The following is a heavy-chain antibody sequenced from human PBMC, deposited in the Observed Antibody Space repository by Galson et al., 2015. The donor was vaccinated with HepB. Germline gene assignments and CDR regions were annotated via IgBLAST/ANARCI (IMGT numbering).Heavy chain of an antibody. CDR3: ARVVVAATAYYYYMDV. CDR1: GFTVSSNY. Sequence: SLRLSCAASGFTVSSNYMSWVRQAPGKGLEWVSVIYSGGSTYYADSVKGRFTISRDNSKNTLYLQMNSLRAEDTAVYYCARVVVAATAYYYYMDVWGKGTTVTVSS. D-gene: IGHD2-15*01. V-gene: IGHV3-53*01. J-gene: IGHJ6*03. CDR2: IYSGGST.